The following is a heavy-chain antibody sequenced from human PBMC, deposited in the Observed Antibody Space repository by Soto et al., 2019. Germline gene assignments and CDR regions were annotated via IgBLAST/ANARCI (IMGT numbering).Heavy chain of an antibody. J-gene: IGHJ6*02. CDR3: ARAYGGFDNGLDV. V-gene: IGHV4-59*07. CDR1: GDSIRSYY. Sequence: SDTLSLTCTVSGDSIRSYYWTWIRQPPGKGLELIGYIYYSGSTRYNPSLKSRVTISVDMSKNQFSLKLSSVIAADTAVYYCARAYGGFDNGLDVWGQGTAVTVSS. CDR2: IYYSGST. D-gene: IGHD5-12*01.